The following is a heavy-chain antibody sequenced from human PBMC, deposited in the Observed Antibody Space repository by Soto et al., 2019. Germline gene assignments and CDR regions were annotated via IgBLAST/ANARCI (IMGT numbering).Heavy chain of an antibody. CDR2: IYSDGTST. J-gene: IGHJ3*01. Sequence: EVQLVESGGGLVQPGESLRLSCAASGFTFDYYWMHWVRQAPGKGMVWVSRIYSDGTSTTYADSVKGRFTSSRDNAKNTVSLQMKSLRADETAGYYCARGDRGAFDLWGQGTVVTVSS. CDR1: GFTFDYYW. CDR3: ARGDRGAFDL. V-gene: IGHV3-74*01. D-gene: IGHD1-26*01.